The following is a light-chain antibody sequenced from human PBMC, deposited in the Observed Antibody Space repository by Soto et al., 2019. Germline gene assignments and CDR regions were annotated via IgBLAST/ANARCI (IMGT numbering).Light chain of an antibody. Sequence: DIQMTQSPSTLSASVGDRVTITCRASQSISSWLAWYQQKPGKAPKLLIYNASSLESGVPSRFSSGGSGTEFTLTISSLQPDDFATYYCQEYNSYSTFGQGTKVEIK. CDR3: QEYNSYST. V-gene: IGKV1-5*03. CDR2: NAS. CDR1: QSISSW. J-gene: IGKJ1*01.